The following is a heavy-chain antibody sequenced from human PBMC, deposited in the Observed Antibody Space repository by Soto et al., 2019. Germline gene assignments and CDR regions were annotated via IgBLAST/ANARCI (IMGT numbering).Heavy chain of an antibody. Sequence: GSLRLSCAASGFTFSNAWINWIRQPPGKGLEWIGEINHSGSTNYNPSLKSRVTISVDTSKNQFSLKLSSVTAADTAVYYCARALGNSSSWYYFDYWGQGTLVTVSS. J-gene: IGHJ4*02. D-gene: IGHD6-13*01. V-gene: IGHV4-34*01. CDR3: ARALGNSSSWYYFDY. CDR2: INHSGST. CDR1: GFTFSNAW.